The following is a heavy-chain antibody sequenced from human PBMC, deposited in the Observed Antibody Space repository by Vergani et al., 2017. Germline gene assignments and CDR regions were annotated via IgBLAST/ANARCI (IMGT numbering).Heavy chain of an antibody. CDR3: ARGDYSILTGYRY. Sequence: QVQVVQSGAEVKKSGASVKVSCKTSGYTFSNYYMHWLRQAPGQGLEWMGIINPSGGHTNDAQKFQGSVTITKDTSTSTVYMELSSLRSEDTAIYYCARGDYSILTGYRYWGQGTLVTVSA. CDR1: GYTFSNYY. CDR2: INPSGGHT. V-gene: IGHV1-46*03. D-gene: IGHD3-9*01. J-gene: IGHJ4*02.